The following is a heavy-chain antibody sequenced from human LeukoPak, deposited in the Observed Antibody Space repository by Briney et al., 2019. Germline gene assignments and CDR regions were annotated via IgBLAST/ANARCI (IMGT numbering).Heavy chain of an antibody. Sequence: PGGSLRLSCAASGFTFSTYTMNWVRQAPGKGLEWVSTVSDSSDVHYSDSVKGRFTISRDNSKNTLYLQMNSLRAEDTAVYYCAKDRILDYDFWSGNFDYWGQGTLVTVSS. J-gene: IGHJ4*02. CDR1: GFTFSTYT. CDR3: AKDRILDYDFWSGNFDY. V-gene: IGHV3-21*01. D-gene: IGHD3-3*01. CDR2: VSDSSDV.